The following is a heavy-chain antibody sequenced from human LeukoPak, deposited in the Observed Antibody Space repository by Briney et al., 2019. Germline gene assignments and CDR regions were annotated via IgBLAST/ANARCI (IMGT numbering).Heavy chain of an antibody. J-gene: IGHJ5*02. CDR1: GFTFSTYA. V-gene: IGHV3-23*01. CDR2: ISGTGGST. Sequence: PGGSLRLSCAASGFTFSTYAMTWVRQAPGKGLEWVSLISGTGGSTYYADSVKGRFTISRDNSKNTLYLQMNSLRAEDTAVYYCAKKYSTGLDPWGQGTLVTVSS. D-gene: IGHD1-26*01. CDR3: AKKYSTGLDP.